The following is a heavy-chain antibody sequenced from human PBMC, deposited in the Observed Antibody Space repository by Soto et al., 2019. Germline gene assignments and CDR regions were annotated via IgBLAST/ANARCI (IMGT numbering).Heavy chain of an antibody. D-gene: IGHD2-2*01. J-gene: IGHJ6*02. Sequence: ASVKVSCKASGYTFTSYAMHWVRQAPGQSLEWMGWINAGNGNTKYSQKFQGRVTITRDASTSTAYMELSSPRSEDTAVYYCAQCSSTSCYVHYYYGMDVWGQGTTVTVSS. V-gene: IGHV1-3*01. CDR2: INAGNGNT. CDR3: AQCSSTSCYVHYYYGMDV. CDR1: GYTFTSYA.